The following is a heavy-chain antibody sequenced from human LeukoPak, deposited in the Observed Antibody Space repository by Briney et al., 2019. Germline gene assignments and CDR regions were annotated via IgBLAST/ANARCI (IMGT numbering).Heavy chain of an antibody. CDR1: GYTFTGYY. V-gene: IGHV1-2*02. Sequence: ASVKVSCKASGYTFTGYYMHWVRQAPGQGLEWMGWINPNSGGTNYAQKFKGRVTMTRDTSISTAYMELSRLRSDDTAVYYCARAQYSSTWYHFDYWGQGTLVTVSS. CDR2: INPNSGGT. D-gene: IGHD6-13*01. J-gene: IGHJ4*02. CDR3: ARAQYSSTWYHFDY.